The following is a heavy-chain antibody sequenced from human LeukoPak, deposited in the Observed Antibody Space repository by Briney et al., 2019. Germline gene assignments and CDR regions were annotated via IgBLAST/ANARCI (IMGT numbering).Heavy chain of an antibody. Sequence: ASVKVSCKASGYTFTGYYMHWVRQAPGQGLEWRGWINPNSGGTNYAQKFQGRVTMTRDTSISTAYMELSRLRSDDTAVYYCARSLSSSYMDVWDKATTVTTSS. CDR1: GYTFTGYY. V-gene: IGHV1-2*02. CDR2: INPNSGGT. CDR3: ARSLSSSYMDV. J-gene: IGHJ6*03.